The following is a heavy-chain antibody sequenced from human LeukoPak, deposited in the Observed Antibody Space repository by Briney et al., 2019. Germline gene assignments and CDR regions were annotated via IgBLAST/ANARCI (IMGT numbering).Heavy chain of an antibody. CDR3: ARRSGIAVAGAFDY. CDR1: GGSISSYY. J-gene: IGHJ4*02. CDR2: IYYSGST. Sequence: SETLSLTCTVSGGSISSYYWSWIRQPPGKGLEWIGYIYYSGSTNYKSSLKSRVTISVDTSKNQFSLELSSVTAADTAVYYCARRSGIAVAGAFDYWGQGTLVTVSS. V-gene: IGHV4-59*01. D-gene: IGHD6-19*01.